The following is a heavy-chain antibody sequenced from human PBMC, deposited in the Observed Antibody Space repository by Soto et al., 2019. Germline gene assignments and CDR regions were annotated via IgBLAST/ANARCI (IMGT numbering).Heavy chain of an antibody. V-gene: IGHV1-69*01. CDR2: IIPIFGTA. J-gene: IGHJ4*02. CDR1: GGTFSSYA. Sequence: QVQLVQSGAEVKKPESSVKVSCKASGGTFSSYAISWVRQAPGQGLEWMGGIIPIFGTANYAQKFQGRVTITADESTSTAYMELSSLRSEDTAVYYCARDLEMATIRGGYYFDYWGQGTLVTVSS. D-gene: IGHD5-12*01. CDR3: ARDLEMATIRGGYYFDY.